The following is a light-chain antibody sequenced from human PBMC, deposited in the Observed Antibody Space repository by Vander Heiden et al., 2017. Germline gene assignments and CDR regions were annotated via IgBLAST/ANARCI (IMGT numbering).Light chain of an antibody. CDR2: YDG. Sequence: SYVLTQPPSLSVAPGQTAKISCGGKNIGTKSVHWYQQQPGRAPVLVVYYDGDRPSGIPERISGSNAGNTATLTISRVEAGDEADYYCQVWDTTSDHPVVFGGGTKLTV. CDR3: QVWDTTSDHPVV. V-gene: IGLV3-21*02. CDR1: NIGTKS. J-gene: IGLJ2*01.